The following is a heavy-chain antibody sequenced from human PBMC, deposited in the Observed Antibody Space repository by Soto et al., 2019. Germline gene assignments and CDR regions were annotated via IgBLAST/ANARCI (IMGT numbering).Heavy chain of an antibody. CDR2: IYYSGST. J-gene: IGHJ4*02. CDR3: ARVPRGYVDY. V-gene: IGHV4-59*06. CDR1: GASIISYF. Sequence: PSETLSLTCTVSGASIISYFWSWIRQTPGKGLEWIGYIYYSGSTYYNPSLKSRVTISVDTSKNQFSLKLSSVTAADTAVYYCARVPRGYVDYWGQGTLVTV.